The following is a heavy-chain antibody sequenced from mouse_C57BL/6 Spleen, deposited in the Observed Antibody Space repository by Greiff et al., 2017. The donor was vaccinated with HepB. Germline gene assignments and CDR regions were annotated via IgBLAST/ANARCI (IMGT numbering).Heavy chain of an antibody. CDR2: ISSGGSYT. Sequence: EVKVVESGGDLVKPGGSLKLSCAASGFTFSSYGMSWVRQTPDKRLEWVATISSGGSYTYYPDSVKGRFTISRDNAKNTLYLQMSSLKSEDTAMYYYARAGADWDKENAMDYWGQGTSVTVSA. J-gene: IGHJ4*01. CDR3: ARAGADWDKENAMDY. D-gene: IGHD4-1*01. V-gene: IGHV5-6*01. CDR1: GFTFSSYG.